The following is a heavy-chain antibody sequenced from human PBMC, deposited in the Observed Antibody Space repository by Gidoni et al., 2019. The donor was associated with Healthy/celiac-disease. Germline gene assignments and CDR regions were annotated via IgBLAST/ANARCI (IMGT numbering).Heavy chain of an antibody. V-gene: IGHV3-11*05. J-gene: IGHJ5*02. CDR3: ARWRTTVTTRNWFDP. CDR2: ISSSSSYT. CDR1: GFTFSDYY. D-gene: IGHD4-4*01. Sequence: QVQLVESGGGLVKPGGSLRLSCAASGFTFSDYYMSWIRQAPGKGLEWVSYISSSSSYTNYADSVKGRFTISRDNAKNSLYLQMNSLRAEDTAVYYCARWRTTVTTRNWFDPWGQGTLVTVSS.